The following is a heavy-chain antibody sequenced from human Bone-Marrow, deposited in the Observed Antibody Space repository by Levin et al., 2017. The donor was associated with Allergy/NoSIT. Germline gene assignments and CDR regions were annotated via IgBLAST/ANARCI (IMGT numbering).Heavy chain of an antibody. J-gene: IGHJ4*02. CDR3: ARAPPNYDFWSGYQSFLYFDY. CDR1: GFTFSSHE. Sequence: PGGSLRLSCAASGFTFSSHEMNWVRQAPGKGLEWVSYISSSGTIIYYADSVKGRFTISRDNAKNSLYLRINSLRAEDTAVYYCARAPPNYDFWSGYQSFLYFDYWGQGTLVTVSS. V-gene: IGHV3-48*03. CDR2: ISSSGTII. D-gene: IGHD3-3*01.